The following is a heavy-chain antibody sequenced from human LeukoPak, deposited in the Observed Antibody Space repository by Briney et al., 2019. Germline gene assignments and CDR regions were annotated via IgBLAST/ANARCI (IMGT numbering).Heavy chain of an antibody. CDR3: ARTVGSSSWYSAPQYFQH. CDR1: GGSVSSGSYY. Sequence: PSETLSLTCTVSGGSVSSGSYYWSWIRQPPGKGLEWIGYIYYSGSTNYNPSLKSRVTISVDTSKNQFSLKLSSVTAADTAVYYCARTVGSSSWYSAPQYFQHWGQGTLVTVSS. V-gene: IGHV4-61*01. D-gene: IGHD6-13*01. J-gene: IGHJ1*01. CDR2: IYYSGST.